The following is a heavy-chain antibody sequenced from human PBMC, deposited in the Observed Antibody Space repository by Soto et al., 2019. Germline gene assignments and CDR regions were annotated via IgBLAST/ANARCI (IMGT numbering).Heavy chain of an antibody. CDR1: GGTFSSYA. J-gene: IGHJ4*02. CDR2: IIPIFGTA. Sequence: QVQLVQSGAEVKKPGSSVKVSCKASGGTFSSYAFSWVRQAPGQGLAWMGGIIPIFGTANNAQKFQGGVTNSADESTSTAYMELSSLRSEDQAVYCCATGFSGSFDYWGQGTLGTVSS. CDR3: ATGFSGSFDY. V-gene: IGHV1-69*12.